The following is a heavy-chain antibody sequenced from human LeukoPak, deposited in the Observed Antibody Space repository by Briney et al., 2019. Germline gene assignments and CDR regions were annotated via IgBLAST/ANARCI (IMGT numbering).Heavy chain of an antibody. D-gene: IGHD3-16*02. Sequence: KPSETLSLTCAVSGGSISSGGYSWSWIRQPPGKGLEWIGYIYHSGSTYYNPSLKSRVTISVDRSKNQFSLKLSSVTAADTAVYYCARGGITFGGVIARAEYFQHWGQGTLVTVSS. CDR1: GGSISSGGYS. CDR3: ARGGITFGGVIARAEYFQH. V-gene: IGHV4-30-2*01. CDR2: IYHSGST. J-gene: IGHJ1*01.